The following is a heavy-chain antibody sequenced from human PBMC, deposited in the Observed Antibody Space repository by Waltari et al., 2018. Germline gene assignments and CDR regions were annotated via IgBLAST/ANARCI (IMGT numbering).Heavy chain of an antibody. CDR2: VIPIFGTA. CDR3: ARAPVPAAIPFFFDP. CDR1: GGTFSSYA. Sequence: QVQLVQSGAEVKKPGSSVKVSCKASGGTFSSYAISGVRQAPGQGLEWMGGVIPIFGTANYAQKFQGRVTITADESTSTAYMELSSLRSEDTAVYYCARAPVPAAIPFFFDPWGQGTLVTVSS. D-gene: IGHD2-2*02. J-gene: IGHJ5*02. V-gene: IGHV1-69*01.